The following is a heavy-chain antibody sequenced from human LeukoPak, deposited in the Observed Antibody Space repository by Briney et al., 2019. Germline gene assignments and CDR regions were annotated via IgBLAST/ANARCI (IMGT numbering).Heavy chain of an antibody. J-gene: IGHJ5*02. Sequence: ASVKVSCKASGYTFTGYYMHWVRQAPGQGLEWMGWISGYNGKTKYAQKLQDRVTMTTDTPTTTAYMELRSLTSDDTAVYYCARAGTVVDNWFDPWGQGTLVTVSS. CDR2: ISGYNGKT. V-gene: IGHV1-18*04. D-gene: IGHD2-15*01. CDR1: GYTFTGYY. CDR3: ARAGTVVDNWFDP.